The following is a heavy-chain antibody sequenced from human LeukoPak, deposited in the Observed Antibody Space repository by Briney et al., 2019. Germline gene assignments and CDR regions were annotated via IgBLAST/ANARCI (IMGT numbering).Heavy chain of an antibody. CDR2: ISSTSSNI. Sequence: GGSLRLSCAASGFTFSSYSMNWVRQAPGKGLEWVSYISSTSSNINYADSVKGRFTISRDNAKNSLYLQMNSLRAEDTAVYYCARSLTIFDYWGQGTLVTVSS. D-gene: IGHD3-3*01. V-gene: IGHV3-48*01. CDR3: ARSLTIFDY. CDR1: GFTFSSYS. J-gene: IGHJ4*02.